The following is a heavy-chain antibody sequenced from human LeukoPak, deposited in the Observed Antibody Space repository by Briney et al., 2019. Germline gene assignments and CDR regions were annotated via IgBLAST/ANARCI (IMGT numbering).Heavy chain of an antibody. V-gene: IGHV4-30-2*01. J-gene: IGHJ1*01. CDR1: GGSIRSGGYY. CDR3: AGRVLRYFDPPQEH. D-gene: IGHD3-9*01. CDR2: IYHSGST. Sequence: PSETLSLTCTVSGGSIRSGGYYWSWLRQPPGKGLEWIGYIYHSGSTYYNPSLKSRVTISVDSTKNQFSLKLSSVTAADTSVYYCAGRVLRYFDPPQEHWGQGTLVTVSS.